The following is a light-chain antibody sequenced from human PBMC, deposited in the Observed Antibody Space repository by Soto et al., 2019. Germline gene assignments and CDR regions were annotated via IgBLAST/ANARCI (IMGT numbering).Light chain of an antibody. CDR2: EGS. Sequence: QSVLTQPASVSGSPGQSITISCTGTSSDVGSYNLVSWYQQHPGKAPRLMIYEGSKRPSGVSNRFSGSKSGNTASLTISGLQAEDEADYYCQSYDSSTVVFGGVTKLTVL. J-gene: IGLJ2*01. CDR3: QSYDSSTVV. V-gene: IGLV2-23*01. CDR1: SSDVGSYNL.